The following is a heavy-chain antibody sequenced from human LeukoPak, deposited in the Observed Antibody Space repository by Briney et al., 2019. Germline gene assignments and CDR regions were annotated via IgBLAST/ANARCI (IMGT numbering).Heavy chain of an antibody. CDR2: IYGGGTT. CDR1: GFTVSSNY. CDR3: ARANTYLYAFDI. Sequence: PGGSLRLSCAVSGFTVSSNYMSWVRQAPGKGLEWVSVIYGGGTTYYADSVKGRFTISRDNSKNTLYLQMNSLRAEDTAVYYCARANTYLYAFDIWGQGTMVTVSS. J-gene: IGHJ3*02. D-gene: IGHD2-8*01. V-gene: IGHV3-53*01.